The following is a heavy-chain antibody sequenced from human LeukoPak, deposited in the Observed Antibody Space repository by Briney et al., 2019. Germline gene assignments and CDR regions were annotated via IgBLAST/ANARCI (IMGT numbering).Heavy chain of an antibody. Sequence: GGSLRLSCAGSGFSFSSYGMHWVRQAPGKGLEWVAYIQYDESNKYYADSVKGRFTVSRDNSKNTLYLQMSGLRPEDTALYYCTKDNPAVAHWGQGTLVTVSS. CDR3: TKDNPAVAH. V-gene: IGHV3-30*02. J-gene: IGHJ4*02. CDR2: IQYDESNK. CDR1: GFSFSSYG.